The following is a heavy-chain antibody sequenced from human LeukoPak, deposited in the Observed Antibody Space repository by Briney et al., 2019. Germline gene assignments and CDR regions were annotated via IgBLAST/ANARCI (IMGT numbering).Heavy chain of an antibody. J-gene: IGHJ4*02. V-gene: IGHV4-59*01. CDR3: ARDRTPIDY. CDR2: IYYSGST. Sequence: SETLSLTCAVYGGSFSGYYWSWIRQPPGKGLEWIGYIYYSGSTNYNPSLKSRVTISVDTSKNQFSLKLSSVTAADTAVYYCARDRTPIDYWGQGTLVTVSS. CDR1: GGSFSGYY.